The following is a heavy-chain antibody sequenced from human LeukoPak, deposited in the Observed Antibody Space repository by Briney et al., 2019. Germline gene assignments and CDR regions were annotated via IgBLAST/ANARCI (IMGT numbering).Heavy chain of an antibody. J-gene: IGHJ4*02. CDR2: IRYDGSNK. CDR3: ARAWVVAASGIDY. D-gene: IGHD2-15*01. Sequence: GGSLRLSCAASGFTFSSYGMHWVRQAPGKGLEWVAFIRYDGSNKYYVDSVKGRFTISRDNSKNTLYLQMNSLRAEDTAVYYCARAWVVAASGIDYWGQGTLVTVSS. V-gene: IGHV3-30*02. CDR1: GFTFSSYG.